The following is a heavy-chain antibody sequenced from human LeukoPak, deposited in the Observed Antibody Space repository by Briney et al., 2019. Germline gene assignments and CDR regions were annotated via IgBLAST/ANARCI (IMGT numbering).Heavy chain of an antibody. CDR3: AREGRQWLDFDY. D-gene: IGHD6-19*01. Sequence: GGSLRLSCAASGFTFSSYSMNWVRQAPGKGLEWVSSISSSSSYIYYADSVKGRLTISRDNAKNSLYLQMNSLRAEDTAVYYCAREGRQWLDFDYWGQGTLVTVSS. CDR1: GFTFSSYS. J-gene: IGHJ4*02. V-gene: IGHV3-21*01. CDR2: ISSSSSYI.